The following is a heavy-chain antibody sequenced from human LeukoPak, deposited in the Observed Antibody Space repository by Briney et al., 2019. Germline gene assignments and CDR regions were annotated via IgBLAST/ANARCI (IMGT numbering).Heavy chain of an antibody. Sequence: PSQTLSLTCTVSGGSISSGSYYWSWIRQPAGKGLEWIGRIYTSGSTNYNPSLKSRVTISVDTSKNQFSLKLSSVTAADTAVYYCARGPNVDTAFDYWGQGTLVTVSS. CDR3: ARGPNVDTAFDY. D-gene: IGHD5-18*01. CDR2: IYTSGST. V-gene: IGHV4-61*02. J-gene: IGHJ4*02. CDR1: GGSISSGSYY.